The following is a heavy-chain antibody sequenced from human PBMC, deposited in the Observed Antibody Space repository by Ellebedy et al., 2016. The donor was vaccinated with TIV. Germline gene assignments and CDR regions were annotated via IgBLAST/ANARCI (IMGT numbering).Heavy chain of an antibody. Sequence: MPSETLSLTCAVSGGSSSGYYWTWILQSPGKGLEWIGEINQSGFTNYNPSLKSRVTMSADTSKNQFSLKVTSVNAADTAIYYCATGLGYGVLDFWGQGTLVSVS. V-gene: IGHV4-34*01. J-gene: IGHJ4*02. D-gene: IGHD4-17*01. CDR2: INQSGFT. CDR3: ATGLGYGVLDF. CDR1: GGSSSGYY.